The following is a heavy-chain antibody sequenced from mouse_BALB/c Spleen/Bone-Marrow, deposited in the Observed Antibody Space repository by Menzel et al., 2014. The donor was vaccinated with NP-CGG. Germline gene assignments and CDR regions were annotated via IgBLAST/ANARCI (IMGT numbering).Heavy chain of an antibody. CDR3: ARGPLLRLRGYFDY. V-gene: IGHV2-9*02. J-gene: IGHJ2*01. Sequence: VQRVESGPGLVAPSQSLSITCTVSGFSLTSYGVHWVRQPPGKGLEWLGVVWAGGSTNYNSALMSRLSISKDNSKSQVFLKMNSLQTDDTAMYYCARGPLLRLRGYFDYWGQGTTLTVSS. D-gene: IGHD1-2*01. CDR1: GFSLTSYG. CDR2: VWAGGST.